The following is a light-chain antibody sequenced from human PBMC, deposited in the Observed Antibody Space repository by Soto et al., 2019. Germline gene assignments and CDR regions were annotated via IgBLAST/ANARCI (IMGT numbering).Light chain of an antibody. J-gene: IGLJ1*01. Sequence: QSALTQPPSASGSPGQSVTISCTGTSSDVGGYKYVSWYQQHPGKVPKLMIFEVNKRPSGVPDRFSGSKSGNTASLTVSGLQAEDEADYYCSSYAGSNNLGVFGTGTKLTVL. CDR3: SSYAGSNNLGV. CDR2: EVN. V-gene: IGLV2-8*01. CDR1: SSDVGGYKY.